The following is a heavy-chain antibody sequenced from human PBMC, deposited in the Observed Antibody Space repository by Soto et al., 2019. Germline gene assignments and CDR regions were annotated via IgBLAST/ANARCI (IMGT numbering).Heavy chain of an antibody. J-gene: IGHJ4*02. V-gene: IGHV4-34*01. D-gene: IGHD2-15*01. CDR1: GGSFSGYF. CDR3: ARGVSVIVDVTRAAPGKYCFDS. CDR2: MNHSGST. Sequence: ESLSVTCAVYGGSFSGYFWSWFCQPPGKGLEWIGEMNHSGSTDSNPSLTSRVTTSVDASKNQFSLKLRSVTAADTAVYYCARGVSVIVDVTRAAPGKYCFDSWGQGTLVTVSS.